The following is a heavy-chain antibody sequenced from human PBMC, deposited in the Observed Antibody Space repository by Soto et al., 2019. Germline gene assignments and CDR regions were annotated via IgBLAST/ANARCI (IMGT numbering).Heavy chain of an antibody. CDR2: ISSSSYI. V-gene: IGHV3-21*01. CDR3: ARVKLRAADAFDI. CDR1: GFTFSSYS. D-gene: IGHD4-17*01. Sequence: GGSLRLSCAASGFTFSSYSMNWVRQAPGKGLEWVSSISSSSYIYYADSVKGRFTISRDNAKNSLYLQMNSLGAEDTAVYYCARVKLRAADAFDIWGQGTMVTVSS. J-gene: IGHJ3*02.